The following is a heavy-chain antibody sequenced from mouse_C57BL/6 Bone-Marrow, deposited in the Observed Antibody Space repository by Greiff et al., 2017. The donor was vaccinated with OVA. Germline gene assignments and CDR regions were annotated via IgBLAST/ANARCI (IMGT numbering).Heavy chain of an antibody. CDR3: ARAIYFDY. V-gene: IGHV1-63*01. Sequence: VMLVESGAELVRPGTSVKMSCKASGYTFTNYWIGWAKQRPGHGLEWIGDIYPGGGYTNYNEKFKGKATLTADKSSSTAYMQFSSLTSEDSAIYYCARAIYFDYWGQGTTLTVSS. J-gene: IGHJ2*01. CDR2: IYPGGGYT. CDR1: GYTFTNYW.